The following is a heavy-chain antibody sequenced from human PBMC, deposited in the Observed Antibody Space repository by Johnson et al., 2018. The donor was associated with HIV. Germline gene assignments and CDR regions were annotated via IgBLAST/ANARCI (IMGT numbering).Heavy chain of an antibody. Sequence: QVQLLESGGGVVQPGRSLRLSCAASGFSFSSYAMHWVRQAPGKGLEWVAVVSYDGSERYYGDSVKGRFTISRDNSKNTLYLQMNSLRAEDTAVYYCALDGRRGYSYDWGHDAFDIWGQGTMVTVSS. J-gene: IGHJ3*02. V-gene: IGHV3-30*04. CDR1: GFSFSSYA. CDR3: ALDGRRGYSYDWGHDAFDI. CDR2: VSYDGSER. D-gene: IGHD5-18*01.